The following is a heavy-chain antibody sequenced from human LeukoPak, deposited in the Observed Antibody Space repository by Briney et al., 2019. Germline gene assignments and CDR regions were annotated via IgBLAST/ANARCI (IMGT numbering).Heavy chain of an antibody. CDR2: LSGRGGST. V-gene: IGHV3-23*01. D-gene: IGHD3-16*01. CDR3: AKALGGYDFDY. Sequence: GGSLRLSCAASGFTFRSYGMSWGRQAPGKGLEWVSSLSGRGGSTYYAAAVKGRFIISRDNSKNTLFLHMNSLRAEDTAVYYCAKALGGYDFDYWGQGILVTVSS. J-gene: IGHJ4*02. CDR1: GFTFRSYG.